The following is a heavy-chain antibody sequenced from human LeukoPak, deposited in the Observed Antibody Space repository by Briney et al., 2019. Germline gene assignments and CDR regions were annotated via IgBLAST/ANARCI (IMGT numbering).Heavy chain of an antibody. Sequence: GGSLRLACGACGYTFSSHWGGWGRQAPGKGVGWEAIIKQEGREKNDVDSVTRRFTISRDNAKNSLYMQMNSLRDEDTAVYYCARDTSAWRYGMDVWGQGTTVTVSS. V-gene: IGHV3-7*01. CDR2: IKQEGREK. J-gene: IGHJ6*02. CDR3: ARDTSAWRYGMDV. CDR1: GYTFSSHW. D-gene: IGHD6-19*01.